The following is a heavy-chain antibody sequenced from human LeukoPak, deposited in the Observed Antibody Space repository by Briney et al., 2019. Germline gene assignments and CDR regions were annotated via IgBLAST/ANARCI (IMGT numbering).Heavy chain of an antibody. CDR3: APALSLYDYIYFDY. CDR1: GFTFSSYT. V-gene: IGHV3-21*01. Sequence: PGGSLRLSCAASGFTFSSYTMNWVRQAPGKGLEWVSSISSSRSYIYYADSVKGRFTISRDNTMNSLFLQMNSLRAEDTAVYYCAPALSLYDYIYFDYWGKGTLVTVSS. D-gene: IGHD5-12*01. J-gene: IGHJ4*02. CDR2: ISSSRSYI.